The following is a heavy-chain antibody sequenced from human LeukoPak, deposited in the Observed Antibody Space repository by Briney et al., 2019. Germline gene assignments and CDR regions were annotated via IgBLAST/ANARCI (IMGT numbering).Heavy chain of an antibody. V-gene: IGHV3-9*03. CDR2: ISWNSVSI. D-gene: IGHD6-13*01. CDR3: ARSYSSTWKFAFDI. CDR1: GFTFDDCA. J-gene: IGHJ3*02. Sequence: PGGSLRLSCAASGFTFDDCAMNWVRQAPGKGLEWVSGISWNSVSIGYADSVKGRFTISRDNAKNSLYLQMNSLRAEDMALYYCARSYSSTWKFAFDIWGRGTMVTVSS.